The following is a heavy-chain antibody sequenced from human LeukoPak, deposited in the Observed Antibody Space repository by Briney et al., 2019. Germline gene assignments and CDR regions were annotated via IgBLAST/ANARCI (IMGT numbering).Heavy chain of an antibody. CDR1: GFTVSSNY. V-gene: IGHV3-66*01. D-gene: IGHD2/OR15-2a*01. J-gene: IGHJ4*02. Sequence: GGSLRLSCAASGFTVSSNYMSWVRQAPGKRLEWVSVIYSGGSTYYADSVKGRFTISRDNSKNTLYLQMNSLRAEDTAVYYCARDRNSVGRFFDYWGQGTLVTVSS. CDR3: ARDRNSVGRFFDY. CDR2: IYSGGST.